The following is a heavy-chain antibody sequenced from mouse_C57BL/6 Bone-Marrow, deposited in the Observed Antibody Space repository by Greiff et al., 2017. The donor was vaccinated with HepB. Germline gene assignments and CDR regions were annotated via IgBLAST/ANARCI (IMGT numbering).Heavy chain of an antibody. D-gene: IGHD2-3*01. CDR1: GFTFSSYA. CDR2: ISDGGSYT. V-gene: IGHV5-4*01. Sequence: EVMLVESGGGLVKPGGSLKLSCAASGFTFSSYAMSWVRQTPEKRLEWVATISDGGSYTYYPDNVKGRFTISRDSAKNNLYLQMSHLKSEDTAMYYCARDGYYGFAYWGQGTLVTVSA. J-gene: IGHJ3*01. CDR3: ARDGYYGFAY.